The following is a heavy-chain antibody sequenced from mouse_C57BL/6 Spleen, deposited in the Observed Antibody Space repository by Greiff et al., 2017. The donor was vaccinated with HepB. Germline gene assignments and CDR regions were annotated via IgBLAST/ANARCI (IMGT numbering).Heavy chain of an antibody. CDR3: ARLPSYYYGSSPWYFDV. CDR1: GYTFTSYG. CDR2: IYPRSGNT. Sequence: QVQLKESGAELARPGASVKLSCKASGYTFTSYGISWVKQRTGQGLEWIGEIYPRSGNTYYNEKFKGKATLTADKSSSTAYMELRSLTSEDSAVYFCARLPSYYYGSSPWYFDVWGTGTTVTVSS. J-gene: IGHJ1*03. V-gene: IGHV1-81*01. D-gene: IGHD1-1*01.